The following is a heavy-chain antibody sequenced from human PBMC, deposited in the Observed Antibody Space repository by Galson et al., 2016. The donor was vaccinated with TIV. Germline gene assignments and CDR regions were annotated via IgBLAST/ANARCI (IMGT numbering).Heavy chain of an antibody. CDR2: ISYDSTEK. CDR1: GFTFSIYG. CDR3: ARDRSGFTYGYESPYFDL. Sequence: SLRLSCAASGFTFSIYGIQWVRQAPGRGLEWVAVISYDSTEKYYAESMRGRVTVSRDSSENTAYLQMTNLRTADTAVYYCARDRSGFTYGYESPYFDLWGRGSLVAVSS. J-gene: IGHJ2*01. D-gene: IGHD5-18*01. V-gene: IGHV3-30*03.